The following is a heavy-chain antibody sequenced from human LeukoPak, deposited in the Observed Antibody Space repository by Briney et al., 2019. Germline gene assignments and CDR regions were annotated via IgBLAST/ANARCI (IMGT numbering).Heavy chain of an antibody. CDR2: IHYSGSN. D-gene: IGHD4-11*01. CDR3: ARMTTVTPRAFDY. Sequence: SETLSLTCTVSGGSISSGGYYWSWIRQHPGKVLEWIGYIHYSGSNYYNPSLKSRVTISVDTSKNQFSLKLSSVTAADTAVYYCARMTTVTPRAFDYWGQGTLVTVSS. CDR1: GGSISSGGYY. J-gene: IGHJ4*02. V-gene: IGHV4-31*03.